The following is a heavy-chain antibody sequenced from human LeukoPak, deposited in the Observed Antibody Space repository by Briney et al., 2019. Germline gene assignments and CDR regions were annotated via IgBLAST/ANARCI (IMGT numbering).Heavy chain of an antibody. V-gene: IGHV3-7*01. CDR2: IKQDGGEK. J-gene: IGHJ4*02. CDR3: ARRRPGYYFDY. Sequence: GGSLRLSWAASGFTFSSYWMSWVRQAPGKGLEWVANIKQDGGEKYYVDSVKGRFTISRDNSKNTLYLQMNSLRAEDTAVYYCARRRPGYYFDYWGQGTLVTVSS. CDR1: GFTFSSYW.